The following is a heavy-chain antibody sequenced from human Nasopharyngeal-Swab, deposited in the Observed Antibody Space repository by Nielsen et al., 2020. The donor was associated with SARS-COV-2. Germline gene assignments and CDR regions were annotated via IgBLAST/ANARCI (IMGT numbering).Heavy chain of an antibody. D-gene: IGHD5-18*01. J-gene: IGHJ4*02. V-gene: IGHV3-23*01. CDR3: ARDLGYSYGPYYFDY. CDR1: GFTFTNYA. Sequence: GGSLRLSCAVSGFTFTNYAMSWVRQAPGKGLEWVSAISGSGDSTYYADSVKARFTISRDNSKNTLYLQMNSLRAEDTAVYYCARDLGYSYGPYYFDYWGQGTLVTVSP. CDR2: ISGSGDST.